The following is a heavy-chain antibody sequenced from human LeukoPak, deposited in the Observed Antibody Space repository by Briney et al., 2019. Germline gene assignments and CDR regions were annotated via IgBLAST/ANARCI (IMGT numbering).Heavy chain of an antibody. Sequence: PGGSLRLSCAASGFTFCSYSMNWVRQAPGKGLEWVSSISSSTSYIYYADSVKGRFTISRDNAKNSLYLQMNSLRADETAVYYRARDGPLGSNCFDPWGQGTLVTVSS. CDR3: ARDGPLGSNCFDP. CDR2: ISSSTSYI. V-gene: IGHV3-21*03. J-gene: IGHJ5*02. CDR1: GFTFCSYS. D-gene: IGHD2-15*01.